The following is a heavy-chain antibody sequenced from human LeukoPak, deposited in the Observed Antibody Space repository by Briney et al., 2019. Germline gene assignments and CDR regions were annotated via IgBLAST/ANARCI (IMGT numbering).Heavy chain of an antibody. CDR3: ACGGNTYLYYFDY. CDR2: IYYSGST. Sequence: SETLSLTCTVSGDSISSYYWSWIRQPPGKGLEWIGYIYYSGSTYYNPSLKSRVTISVDTSKNQFSLKLSSVTAADTAVYYCACGGNTYLYYFDYWGQGTLVTVSS. D-gene: IGHD4-23*01. J-gene: IGHJ4*02. V-gene: IGHV4-59*04. CDR1: GDSISSYY.